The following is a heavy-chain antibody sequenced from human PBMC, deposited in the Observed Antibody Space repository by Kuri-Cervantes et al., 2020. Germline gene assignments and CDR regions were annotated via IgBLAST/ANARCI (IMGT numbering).Heavy chain of an antibody. CDR2: INPSGGST. J-gene: IGHJ6*02. CDR3: ATDTGTVTRLQNYYYYGMDV. Sequence: ASVKVSCKASGYTFTSYYMHWVRQAPGQGLEWMGIINPSGGSTSYAQKFQGRATMTRDTSTSTVYMELSSLRSEDTAVYYCATDTGTVTRLQNYYYYGMDVWGQGTTVTVSS. V-gene: IGHV1-46*01. CDR1: GYTFTSYY. D-gene: IGHD4-11*01.